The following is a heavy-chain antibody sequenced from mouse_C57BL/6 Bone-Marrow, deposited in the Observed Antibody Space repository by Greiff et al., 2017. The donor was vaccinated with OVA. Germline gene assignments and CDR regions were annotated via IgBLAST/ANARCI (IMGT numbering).Heavy chain of an antibody. V-gene: IGHV1-54*01. Sequence: QVQLQQSGAELVRPGTSVKVSCKASGFAFTNYLIEWVKQRPGQGLEWIGVINPGSGGTNYNETFQGRATLTADKSSSTAYMQLSSLTSEDSAVYFCADWYFDVWGKGTTVTVSS. J-gene: IGHJ1*03. CDR3: ADWYFDV. CDR1: GFAFTNYL. CDR2: INPGSGGT.